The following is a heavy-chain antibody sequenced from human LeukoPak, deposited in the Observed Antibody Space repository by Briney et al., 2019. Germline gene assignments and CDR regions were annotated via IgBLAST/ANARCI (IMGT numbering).Heavy chain of an antibody. V-gene: IGHV3-7*01. Sequence: PGGSLRLSCAASGFTFSSFLMSWVRQAPGKGLEWLANINQGGSEKYYVDSVKGRFTISRDNAKNSLFLQMNSLRAEDTAVYYCARDPMIDYWGQGTLVTVSS. D-gene: IGHD3-22*01. CDR2: INQGGSEK. CDR3: ARDPMIDY. CDR1: GFTFSSFL. J-gene: IGHJ4*02.